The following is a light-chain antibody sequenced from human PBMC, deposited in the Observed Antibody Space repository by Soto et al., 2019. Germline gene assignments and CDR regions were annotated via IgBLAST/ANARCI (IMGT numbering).Light chain of an antibody. V-gene: IGKV1-5*03. J-gene: IGKJ1*01. CDR2: KAS. CDR1: QTISSW. CDR3: QHYNIYSEA. Sequence: DIQRNQSPSTLSGSVGDGVTITCRASQTISSWLAWYQQKPGKAPKLLIYKASTLKSGVPSRFSGSGSGTEFTLTISSLQPDDFAPYYCQHYNIYSEAFGQGTNVDNK.